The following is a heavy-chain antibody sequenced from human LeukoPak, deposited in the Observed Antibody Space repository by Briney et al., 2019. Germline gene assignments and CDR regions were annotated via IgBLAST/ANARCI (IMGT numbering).Heavy chain of an antibody. V-gene: IGHV1-2*02. CDR1: GYRFIDDY. CDR2: INPDSGFT. J-gene: IGHJ4*02. Sequence: ASVKVSCKTSGYRFIDDYMHWVRQAPGQGFGFMGWINPDSGFTNLAPKFQGRLTLTRATSISTAYMELRRLRFDDTAVYYCAPTAEAYTSNCHVWGLGTLVTVSS. CDR3: APTAEAYTSNCHV. D-gene: IGHD3-16*01.